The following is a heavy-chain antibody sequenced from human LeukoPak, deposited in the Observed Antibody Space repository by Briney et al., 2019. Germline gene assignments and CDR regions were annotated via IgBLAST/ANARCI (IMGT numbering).Heavy chain of an antibody. CDR3: ASSADIVVVPAAPLDAFDI. CDR1: GFTFSSYS. Sequence: GGSPRLSCAASGFTFSSYSMNWVRQAPGKGLEWVSSISSSSSYIYYADSVKGRFTISRDNAKNSLYLQMNSLRAEDTAVYYCASSADIVVVPAAPLDAFDIWGQGTMVTVSS. V-gene: IGHV3-21*01. D-gene: IGHD2-2*01. CDR2: ISSSSSYI. J-gene: IGHJ3*02.